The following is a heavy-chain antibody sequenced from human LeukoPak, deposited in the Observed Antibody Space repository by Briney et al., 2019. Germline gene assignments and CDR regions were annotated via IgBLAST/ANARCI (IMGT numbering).Heavy chain of an antibody. J-gene: IGHJ4*02. V-gene: IGHV1-2*02. Sequence: ASVKVSCKASGYTFTGCYMHWVRQAPGQGLEWMGWINPNSGGTNYAQKFQGRVTMTRDTSISTAYMELSRLRSDDTAVYYCARESPYCTNGVCYMGVDYWGQGTLVTVSS. CDR1: GYTFTGCY. CDR2: INPNSGGT. D-gene: IGHD2-8*01. CDR3: ARESPYCTNGVCYMGVDY.